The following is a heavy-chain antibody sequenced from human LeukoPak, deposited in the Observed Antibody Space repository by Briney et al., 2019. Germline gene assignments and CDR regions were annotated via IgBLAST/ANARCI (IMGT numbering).Heavy chain of an antibody. V-gene: IGHV3-23*01. CDR2: ISGRGGST. CDR3: AKEPPQVYMDV. J-gene: IGHJ6*03. Sequence: PGGSQTLSCTACGYTYYRYAISGLRHSPGEGREWVSAISGRGGSTFYGDPEKARFNISRHNSKNTLYLKMNSLRAEDTAVYYCAKEPPQVYMDVWGKGTTVTVS. CDR1: GYTYYRYA.